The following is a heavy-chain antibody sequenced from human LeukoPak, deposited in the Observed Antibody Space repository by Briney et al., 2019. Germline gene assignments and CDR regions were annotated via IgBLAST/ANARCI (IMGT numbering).Heavy chain of an antibody. CDR3: AADTYYYDSSGYPEGFDY. D-gene: IGHD3-22*01. CDR1: GFTFTSYA. Sequence: GASVKLSCKASGFTFTSYAMKWVRQAPGQGLEWVAWIVFDGGSTNYAQKFQERVTITRDISKSTAYMQLSSLRSEDTAVYYCAADTYYYDSSGYPEGFDYWGQGTLVTVSS. CDR2: IVFDGGST. V-gene: IGHV1-58*02. J-gene: IGHJ4*02.